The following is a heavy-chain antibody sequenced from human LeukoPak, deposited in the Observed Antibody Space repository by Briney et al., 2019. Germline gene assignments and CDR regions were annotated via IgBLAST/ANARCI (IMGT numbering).Heavy chain of an antibody. V-gene: IGHV1-46*01. CDR3: ARRMADGGTNH. J-gene: IGHJ4*02. CDR1: GYTFINDY. Sequence: ASVNVSCKASGYTFINDYTHWVRQAPGQGLEWMGRINPGGDSVNYAQKFQDRVTMTRDTSTDTVYLELSSLRSDDTAIYCCARRMADGGTNHWGQGTLVTVSS. D-gene: IGHD2-15*01. CDR2: INPGGDSV.